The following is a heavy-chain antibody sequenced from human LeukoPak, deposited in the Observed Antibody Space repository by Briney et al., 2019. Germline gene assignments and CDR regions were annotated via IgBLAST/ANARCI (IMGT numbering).Heavy chain of an antibody. D-gene: IGHD6-19*01. CDR2: ISSSGRSI. J-gene: IGHJ4*02. V-gene: IGHV3-48*03. CDR1: GFTFSSDE. CDR3: ARDDSAWYAY. Sequence: GRSLRLSCAASGFTFSSDEMNWVRQAPGKGLEWVSYISSSGRSIYYADSVKGRFTISRDNAKNSLYLQMNSLRAEDTAVYYCARDDSAWYAYWGPGTLVTVSS.